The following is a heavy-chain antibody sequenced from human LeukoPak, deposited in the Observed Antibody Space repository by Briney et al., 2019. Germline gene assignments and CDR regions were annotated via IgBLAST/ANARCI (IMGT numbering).Heavy chain of an antibody. CDR1: GFTFSSYW. D-gene: IGHD1-26*01. V-gene: IGHV3-7*01. Sequence: PGGSLRLSCAASGFTFSSYWMSWVRQVPGKGLEWVANIKEDESEKYYVDSVKGRFTISRDNAKNSLYLQMNSLRAEDTAVYYCARNGGSYLIDYFDYWGRGTLVTVSS. CDR3: ARNGGSYLIDYFDY. CDR2: IKEDESEK. J-gene: IGHJ4*02.